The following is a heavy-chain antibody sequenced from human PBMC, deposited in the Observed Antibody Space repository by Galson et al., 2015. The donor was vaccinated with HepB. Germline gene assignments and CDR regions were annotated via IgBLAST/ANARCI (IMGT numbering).Heavy chain of an antibody. CDR2: ISAYNGNT. V-gene: IGHV1-18*04. J-gene: IGHJ3*02. CDR1: GYTFTSYG. CDR3: ARDLAAAGKRGVYAFDI. Sequence: QSGAEVKKPGASVKVSCKASGYTFTSYGISWVRQAPGQGLEWMGWISAYNGNTNYAQKLQGRVTMTTDTSTSTAYMELRSLRFDDTAVYYCARDLAAAGKRGVYAFDIWGQGTMVTVSS. D-gene: IGHD6-13*01.